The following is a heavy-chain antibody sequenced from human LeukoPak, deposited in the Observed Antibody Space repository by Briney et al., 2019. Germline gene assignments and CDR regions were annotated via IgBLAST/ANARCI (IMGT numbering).Heavy chain of an antibody. CDR2: INPNSGGA. V-gene: IGHV1-2*02. Sequence: ASVKVSCKASGYTFTGYYMHWVRPAPGQGVEWVGWINPNSGGANYAQKFQGRVTMTRDTSISTAYMELSRLRSDDTAVYYCARGVVTATSQVNWFDPWGQGTLVTVSS. CDR1: GYTFTGYY. J-gene: IGHJ5*02. D-gene: IGHD2-21*02. CDR3: ARGVVTATSQVNWFDP.